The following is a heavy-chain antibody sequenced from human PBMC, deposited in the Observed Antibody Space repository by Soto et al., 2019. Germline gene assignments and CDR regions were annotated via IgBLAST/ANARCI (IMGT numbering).Heavy chain of an antibody. CDR3: ARGLNHLDS. Sequence: PSETLSLTCSINGVSFSGYYWSWIRQSPGRGLEWIGDVNQRGSTKYNPSLKSRVTMSVDRSKNQFSLKLRSVTAADTAVYYCARGLNHLDSWGQGALVTVSS. CDR2: VNQRGST. CDR1: GVSFSGYY. V-gene: IGHV4-34*01. J-gene: IGHJ4*02.